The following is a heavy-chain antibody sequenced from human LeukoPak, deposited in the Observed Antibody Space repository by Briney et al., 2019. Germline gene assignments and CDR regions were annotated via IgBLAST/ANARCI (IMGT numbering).Heavy chain of an antibody. CDR1: GGSISSGSYY. Sequence: NPSETLSLTCTVSGGSISSGSYYWSWIRQPAGKGLEWIGRIYTSGSTNYNPSLKSRVTISVDTSKNQFSLKLSSVTAADTAVYYCARDADSSGSYGTIDYWGQGTLVTVSS. CDR3: ARDADSSGSYGTIDY. CDR2: IYTSGST. V-gene: IGHV4-61*02. J-gene: IGHJ4*02. D-gene: IGHD6-19*01.